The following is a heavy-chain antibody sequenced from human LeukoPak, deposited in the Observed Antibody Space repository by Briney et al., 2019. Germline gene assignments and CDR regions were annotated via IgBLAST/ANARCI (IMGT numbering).Heavy chain of an antibody. CDR3: ATEGRYCGGDCFGY. Sequence: GGSLRLSCAASGFTFSSYGMSWVRQAPGKGLEWVSVIYRGGSTYYADSVKGRFTISRDNSKNTLYLQMDSLRAEDTAVYYCATEGRYCGGDCFGYWGQGTLVTVSS. V-gene: IGHV3-53*01. J-gene: IGHJ4*02. CDR2: IYRGGST. D-gene: IGHD2-21*01. CDR1: GFTFSSYG.